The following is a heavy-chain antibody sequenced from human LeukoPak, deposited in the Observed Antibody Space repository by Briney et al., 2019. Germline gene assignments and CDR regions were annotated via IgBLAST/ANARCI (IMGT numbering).Heavy chain of an antibody. Sequence: GGSLRLSCAASGFTFSSYEMNWVRQAPGKGLEWVGRIKSKTDGGTTDYAAPVKGSFTISRDNSKNTLFLQMNSLRAEDAAVYYCAKAPATSCSGVYCYPFDHWGQGTLVTVSS. J-gene: IGHJ4*02. V-gene: IGHV3-15*01. D-gene: IGHD2-15*01. CDR1: GFTFSSYE. CDR3: AKAPATSCSGVYCYPFDH. CDR2: IKSKTDGGTT.